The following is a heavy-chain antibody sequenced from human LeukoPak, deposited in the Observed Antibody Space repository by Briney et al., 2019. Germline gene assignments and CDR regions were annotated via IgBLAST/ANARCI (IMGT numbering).Heavy chain of an antibody. CDR1: GFTFSSYS. D-gene: IGHD3-10*01. CDR3: ARVGALLLWFGDSPGAFDI. V-gene: IGHV3-21*01. J-gene: IGHJ3*02. CDR2: ISSSSSYI. Sequence: GGYLLLSCAASGFTFSSYSMNWVRQAPGKGLEWVSSISSSSSYIYYADSVKGRFTISRDNAKNSLYLQMNSLRAEDTAVYYCARVGALLLWFGDSPGAFDIWGQGTMVTVSS.